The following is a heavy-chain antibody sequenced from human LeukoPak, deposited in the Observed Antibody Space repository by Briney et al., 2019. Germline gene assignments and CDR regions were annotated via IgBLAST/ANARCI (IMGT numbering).Heavy chain of an antibody. J-gene: IGHJ4*02. CDR3: AATFLDYYDSSGYFPSLDY. CDR1: GFTFTGSA. Sequence: SVKVSCKASGFTFTGSAMQWVRQARGQRLEWIGWIVVGSGNTNCAQKFQERVTITRDMSTSTAYMELSSLRSEDTAVYYCAATFLDYYDSSGYFPSLDYWGQGTLVTVSS. D-gene: IGHD3-22*01. V-gene: IGHV1-58*02. CDR2: IVVGSGNT.